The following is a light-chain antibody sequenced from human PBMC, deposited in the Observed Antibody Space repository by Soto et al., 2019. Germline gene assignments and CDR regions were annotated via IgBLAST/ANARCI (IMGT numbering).Light chain of an antibody. CDR3: QQYETFSGT. V-gene: IGKV1-5*03. J-gene: IGKJ1*01. Sequence: DINMTQAPYTLSASVGDRVTITCRASQTISIWLAWYQQKPGKAPKLLIYKASSLESGVPSRFSGSGSGTKFTLTIASLQPDDFATYYCQQYETFSGTFGPGTKVDIK. CDR1: QTISIW. CDR2: KAS.